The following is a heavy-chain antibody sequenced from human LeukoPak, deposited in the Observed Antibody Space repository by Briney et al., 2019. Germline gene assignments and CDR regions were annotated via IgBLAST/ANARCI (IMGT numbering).Heavy chain of an antibody. V-gene: IGHV3-33*08. J-gene: IGHJ6*02. CDR2: IWYDGSNK. CDR3: ARDPGLGGPYGMDV. CDR1: GFTFSSYG. Sequence: GGSLRLSCAASGFTFSSYGMHWVRQAPGKGLEWVAVIWYDGSNKYYADPVKGRFTISRDNSKNTLYLQMNSLRAEDTAVYYCARDPGLGGPYGMDVWGQGTTVAVSS.